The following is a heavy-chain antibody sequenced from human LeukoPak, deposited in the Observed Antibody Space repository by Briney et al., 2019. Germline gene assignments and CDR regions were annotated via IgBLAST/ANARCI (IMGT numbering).Heavy chain of an antibody. J-gene: IGHJ4*02. CDR1: GYTFTGYY. V-gene: IGHV1-2*06. CDR3: ARSFDYGDYSGDY. Sequence: ASVKVSCKASGYTFTGYYMHWVRQAPGQGLEWMGRINPNSGGTNYAQKFQGRVTMTRDTSISTAYMELSRLRSDDTAVYYCARSFDYGDYSGDYWGQGTLVTVSS. CDR2: INPNSGGT. D-gene: IGHD4-17*01.